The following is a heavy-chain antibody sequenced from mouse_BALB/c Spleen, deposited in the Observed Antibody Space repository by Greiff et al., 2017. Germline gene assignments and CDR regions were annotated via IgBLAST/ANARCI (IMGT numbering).Heavy chain of an antibody. V-gene: IGHV1-9*01. CDR2: ILPGSGST. J-gene: IGHJ3*01. CDR3: ARKEGGSTMITTWFAY. D-gene: IGHD2-4*01. Sequence: QVQLKESGAELMKPGASVKISCKATGYTFSSYWIEWVKQRPGHGLEWIGEILPGSGSTNYNEKFKGKATFTADTSSNTAYMQLSSLTSEDSAVYYCARKEGGSTMITTWFAYWGQGTLVTVSA. CDR1: GYTFSSYW.